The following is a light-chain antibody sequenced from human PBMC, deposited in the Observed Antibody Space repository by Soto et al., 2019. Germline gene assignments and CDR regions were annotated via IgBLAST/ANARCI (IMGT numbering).Light chain of an antibody. Sequence: DVQLTQSPPTLSASVGDSVTITCRASQSISNWLVWYQQKPGKAPNLLIYKASSLEFGVPSRFRGGGSGTEFTLTISSLQPDDFATYYCQHYTDYSRTFGQGTKVEIK. CDR1: QSISNW. CDR2: KAS. J-gene: IGKJ1*01. CDR3: QHYTDYSRT. V-gene: IGKV1-5*03.